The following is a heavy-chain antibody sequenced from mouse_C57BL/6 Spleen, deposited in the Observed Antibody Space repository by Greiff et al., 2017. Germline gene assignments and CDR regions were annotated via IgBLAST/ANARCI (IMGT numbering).Heavy chain of an antibody. CDR2: FYPGSGSL. CDR3: GRHEDYYYGWYFDV. D-gene: IGHD1-1*01. CDR1: GYTFTEYT. Sequence: QVQLQQSGAELVKPGASVKLSCKASGYTFTEYTIHWVKQRSGQGLEWIGWFYPGSGSLKYNEKFKDKAILTADKSSSAVFMELTGLTSEDSSVYFCGRHEDYYYGWYFDVWGTGTTVTVSS. V-gene: IGHV1-62-2*01. J-gene: IGHJ1*03.